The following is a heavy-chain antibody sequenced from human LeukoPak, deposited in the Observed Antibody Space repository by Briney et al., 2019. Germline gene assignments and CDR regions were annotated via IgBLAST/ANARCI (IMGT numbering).Heavy chain of an antibody. CDR1: GFTFSSHA. CDR2: ISSSGSTI. J-gene: IGHJ4*02. CDR3: ARVGDGIAAAGTGPDY. D-gene: IGHD6-13*01. V-gene: IGHV3-11*01. Sequence: GGSLRLSCAASGFTFSSHAMSWIRQAPGKGLEWVSYISSSGSTIYYAGSVKGRFTISRDNAKNSLYLQMNSLRAEDTAVYYCARVGDGIAAAGTGPDYWGQGTLVTVSS.